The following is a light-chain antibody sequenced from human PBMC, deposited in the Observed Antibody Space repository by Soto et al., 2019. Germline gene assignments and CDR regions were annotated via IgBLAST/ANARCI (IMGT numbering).Light chain of an antibody. J-gene: IGKJ2*01. CDR2: AAS. CDR1: QGIKND. CDR3: LQDYNYPYT. Sequence: AIQMTQSPSSLSASVGDRVTITCRASQGIKNDVAWYQQKPGKAPQLLIYAASSLQSGVPPRFSGSGSGTAFTLTISSLQPEDFATYYCLQDYNYPYTFGQGTKLEIK. V-gene: IGKV1-6*01.